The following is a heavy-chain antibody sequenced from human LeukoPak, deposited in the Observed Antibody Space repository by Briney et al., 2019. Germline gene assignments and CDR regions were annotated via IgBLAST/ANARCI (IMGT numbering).Heavy chain of an antibody. CDR2: IKQDGSER. CDR3: ASEGSDY. Sequence: GGSLRLSCAASGFTFSSHWVSWVRQAPGKGLEWVANIKQDGSERYYVDSVKGRFAISRDNAKNSLYLQMSSLRAEDTAVYYSASEGSDYWGQGTLVTVSS. V-gene: IGHV3-7*01. J-gene: IGHJ4*02. CDR1: GFTFSSHW. D-gene: IGHD2-15*01.